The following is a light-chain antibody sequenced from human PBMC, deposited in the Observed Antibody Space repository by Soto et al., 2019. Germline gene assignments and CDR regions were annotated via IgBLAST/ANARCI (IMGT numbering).Light chain of an antibody. J-gene: IGKJ5*01. CDR2: GAS. Sequence: EILMTQSPATLSVSPGERATLSCRASQSVSSDLAWYQQKPGQAPRLLIYGASSRATGIPDRFSGSGSGTEFTLTISSLEPEDFAIYYCQKRGNWPHFGQGTRLEIK. CDR1: QSVSSD. V-gene: IGKV3-11*01. CDR3: QKRGNWPH.